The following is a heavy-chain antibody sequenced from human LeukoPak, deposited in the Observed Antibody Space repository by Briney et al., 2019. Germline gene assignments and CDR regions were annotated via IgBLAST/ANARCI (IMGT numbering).Heavy chain of an antibody. D-gene: IGHD6-13*01. CDR2: INTDGSTT. V-gene: IGHV3-74*01. CDR1: GFTFRSYW. Sequence: GGSLRLSCAASGFTFRSYWMYWVRQAPGKGLVWVSYINTDGSTTGYADSVKGRFTTSRDNAENTLYLQMNSLRGEDTAVYYCARGRVGYYFDYWGQGTLVTVSS. J-gene: IGHJ4*02. CDR3: ARGRVGYYFDY.